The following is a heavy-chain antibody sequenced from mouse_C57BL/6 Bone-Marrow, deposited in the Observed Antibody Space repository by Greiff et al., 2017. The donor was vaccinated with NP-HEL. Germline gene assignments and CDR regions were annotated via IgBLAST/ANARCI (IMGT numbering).Heavy chain of an antibody. V-gene: IGHV5-6*01. Sequence: DVQLVESGGDLVKPGGSLKLSCAASGFTFSSYGMSWVRQTPDKRLEWVATISSGGSYTYYPDSVKGRFTISRDNAKNTLYLQMSSLKSEDTAMYYCASHSNYERWGQGTLVTVSA. CDR2: ISSGGSYT. D-gene: IGHD2-5*01. J-gene: IGHJ3*02. CDR3: ASHSNYER. CDR1: GFTFSSYG.